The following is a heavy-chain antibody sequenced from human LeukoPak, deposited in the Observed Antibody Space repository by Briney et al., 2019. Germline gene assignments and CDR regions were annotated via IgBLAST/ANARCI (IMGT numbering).Heavy chain of an antibody. CDR3: AKEIAVADYFDY. D-gene: IGHD6-19*01. J-gene: IGHJ4*02. CDR2: ISGSGGST. V-gene: IGHV3-23*01. CDR1: GFTFSSYA. Sequence: PGGSLRLSCEASGFTFSSYAMSWVRQAPGKGLEWVSAISGSGGSTYYADSVKGRFTISRDNFKNTLYLQMNSLRAEDTAVYYCAKEIAVADYFDYWGQGTLVTVSS.